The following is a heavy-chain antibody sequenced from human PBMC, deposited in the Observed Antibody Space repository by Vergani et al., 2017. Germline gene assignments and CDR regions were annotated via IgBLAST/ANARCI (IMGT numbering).Heavy chain of an antibody. D-gene: IGHD6-13*01. V-gene: IGHV3-9*01. CDR1: GFTFDDYA. CDR2: INWNSDSI. CDR3: VKDIAGSGNYWYFDL. J-gene: IGHJ2*01. Sequence: EVQLLESGGGLVQPGGSLRLSCAASGFTFDDYAMHWVRQAPGKGLEWVSGINWNSDSIAYADSVKGRFTISRDNAKNSLYLQMNSLRAEDTALYYCVKDIAGSGNYWYFDLWGHGTLVTVSS.